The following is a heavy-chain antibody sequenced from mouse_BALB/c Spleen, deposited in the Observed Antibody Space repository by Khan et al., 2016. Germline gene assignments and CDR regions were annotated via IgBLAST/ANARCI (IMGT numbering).Heavy chain of an antibody. V-gene: IGHV4-1*02. CDR1: GFDFSRYW. J-gene: IGHJ2*01. Sequence: EVKLLESGGGLVQPGGSLKISCAASGFDFSRYWMRWVRQAPGKGLEWIGEINPDSSKINYTPSLKDTFILSRDNAKNTLYLQTSNVRSEDTALYYCARLHYYGYNNYWGQGTTLTVSS. D-gene: IGHD1-2*01. CDR2: INPDSSKI. CDR3: ARLHYYGYNNY.